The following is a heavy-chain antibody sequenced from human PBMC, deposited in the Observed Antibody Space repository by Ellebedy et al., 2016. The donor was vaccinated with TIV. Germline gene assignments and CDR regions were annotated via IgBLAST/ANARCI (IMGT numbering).Heavy chain of an antibody. V-gene: IGHV3-23*01. CDR1: GFAFDHYG. CDR3: ARDTGGPGGDFFDL. D-gene: IGHD4-23*01. Sequence: PGGSLRLSCSAVGFAFDHYGMAWVRQAPGKGLEWVSTISGGGAATYYADSVKGRFTVSRDNSKNTLYLQMNTMRVEDTAVFYCARDTGGPGGDFFDLWGQGTLVTVSS. J-gene: IGHJ4*02. CDR2: ISGGGAAT.